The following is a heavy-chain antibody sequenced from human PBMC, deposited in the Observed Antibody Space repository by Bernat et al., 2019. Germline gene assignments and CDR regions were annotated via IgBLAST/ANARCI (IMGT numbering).Heavy chain of an antibody. J-gene: IGHJ5*02. CDR1: GGTFSSYA. V-gene: IGHV1-69*01. Sequence: QVQLVQSGAEVKKPGSSVKVSCKASGGTFSSYAISWVRQAPGQGLEWMGGIIPIFGTANYAQKFQGRVTITADESTSTAYMELSSPRSEDTAVYYCARASRPHYYDSSGYYYVYWFDPWGQGTLVTVSS. CDR2: IIPIFGTA. D-gene: IGHD3-22*01. CDR3: ARASRPHYYDSSGYYYVYWFDP.